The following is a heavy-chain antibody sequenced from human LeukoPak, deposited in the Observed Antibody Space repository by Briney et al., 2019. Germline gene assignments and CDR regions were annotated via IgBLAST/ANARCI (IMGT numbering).Heavy chain of an antibody. CDR2: INIGGTNT. V-gene: IGHV3-11*01. CDR3: ATDGAGFDT. J-gene: IGHJ5*02. Sequence: GGSLRLSCAASGFTFNDYYMSWISQAPGKGLEWLSYINIGGTNTRYADSVKGRFTISRDNAKKSLYLEMNNLRAEDTAVYYCATDGAGFDTWGQGVLVTVSS. CDR1: GFTFNDYY.